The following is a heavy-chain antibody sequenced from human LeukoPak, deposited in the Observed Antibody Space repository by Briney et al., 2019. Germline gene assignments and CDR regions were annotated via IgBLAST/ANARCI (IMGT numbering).Heavy chain of an antibody. CDR1: GDSISSNYW. D-gene: IGHD3-16*01. Sequence: SETLSLTCAVSGDSISSNYWWSWVRQSPGKGLEWIGEILQSGSTNYNPSLRSRVTISIDKSKNQFSLNLSSVTAADTAVHYCARESWSYASKFHYWGQGTLVTVSS. V-gene: IGHV4-4*02. J-gene: IGHJ4*02. CDR2: ILQSGST. CDR3: ARESWSYASKFHY.